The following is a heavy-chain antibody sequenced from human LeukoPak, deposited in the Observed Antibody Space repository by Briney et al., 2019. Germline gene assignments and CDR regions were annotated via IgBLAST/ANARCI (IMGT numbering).Heavy chain of an antibody. CDR2: IIPILGIA. CDR1: GGTFSSYA. J-gene: IGHJ4*02. V-gene: IGHV1-69*04. Sequence: SVKVSCKASGGTFSSYAISWGRQAPGQGLEWMGRIIPILGIANYAQKFQGRVTITADKSTSTAYMELSSLRSEDTAVYYCARDIDGYSSSWYSDYWGQGTLVTVSS. D-gene: IGHD6-13*01. CDR3: ARDIDGYSSSWYSDY.